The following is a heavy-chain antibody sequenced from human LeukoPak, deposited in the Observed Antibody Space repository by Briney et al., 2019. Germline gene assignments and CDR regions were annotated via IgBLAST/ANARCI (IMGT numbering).Heavy chain of an antibody. CDR2: IHYSGSS. Sequence: NPSETLSLTCTVSGASVRNEYWSWIRQPPGKGLEWIGYIHYSGSSNYHPSLGSRVTISLDTSKNQFSLKLNSVTAADTGMYHCARYDRGLFFFDDWGQGTLVTVSS. CDR3: ARYDRGLFFFDD. J-gene: IGHJ4*02. CDR1: GASVRNEY. V-gene: IGHV4-59*08. D-gene: IGHD1-14*01.